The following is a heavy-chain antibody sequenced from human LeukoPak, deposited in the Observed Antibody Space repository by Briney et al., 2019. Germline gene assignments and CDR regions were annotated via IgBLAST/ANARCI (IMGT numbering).Heavy chain of an antibody. J-gene: IGHJ5*02. D-gene: IGHD5-12*01. CDR2: ISATTTRT. CDR3: AKMGYSGYDHRTFWYSS. V-gene: IGHV3-23*01. Sequence: GSLRLSCAASGFSFSDYAMCWVRQAPGKGLEWVSSISATTTRTYYADSVKGRFTISRDNSKDTLYLQMSGLRAEDTATYYCAKMGYSGYDHRTFWYSSWGQGTLVTVSS. CDR1: GFSFSDYA.